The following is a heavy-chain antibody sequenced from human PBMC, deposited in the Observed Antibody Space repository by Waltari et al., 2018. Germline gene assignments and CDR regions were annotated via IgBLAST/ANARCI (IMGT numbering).Heavy chain of an antibody. CDR2: FYSGGTT. CDR1: GLTFGYSV. CDR3: AKDSSPFLEHRVYYYYYMDV. J-gene: IGHJ6*03. Sequence: EVQLLESGGGLVQPGGSLRLSCAASGLTFGYSVTSGVRQAPGRGLEWVSVFYSGGTTYYADSVKGRFTISRDNSKNTLYLQMNSLRAEDTAVYYCAKDSSPFLEHRVYYYYYMDVWGKGTTVTVSS. D-gene: IGHD3-3*01. V-gene: IGHV3-23*03.